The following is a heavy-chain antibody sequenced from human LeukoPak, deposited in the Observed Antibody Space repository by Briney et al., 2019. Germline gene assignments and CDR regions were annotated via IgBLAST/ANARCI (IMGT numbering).Heavy chain of an antibody. CDR1: GYTFTSYG. CDR2: ISAYNGNT. J-gene: IGHJ4*02. D-gene: IGHD3-22*01. V-gene: IGHV1-18*01. CDR3: ARDRGWGNYYDSSGYYLSGPSY. Sequence: AASVKVSCKASGYTFTSYGISWVRQAPGQGLEWMGWISAYNGNTNYARKLQGRVTMTTDTSTSTAYMELRSLRSDDTAVYYCARDRGWGNYYDSSGYYLSGPSYWGQGTLVTVSS.